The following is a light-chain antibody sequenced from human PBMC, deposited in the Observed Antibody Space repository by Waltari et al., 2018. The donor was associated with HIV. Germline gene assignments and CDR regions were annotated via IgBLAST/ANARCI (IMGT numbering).Light chain of an antibody. CDR2: RQN. J-gene: IGLJ3*02. CDR3: SACDSSLSAWV. Sequence: QAELTQPPSVSKGLRQTATLTCTGNSNNVGFQGAAWLQQHQGQPPKLLACRQNNRRQGISERISTAWSGNTAALTITRRQPYGEAYYHCSACDSSLSAWVYCGETKLTVL. CDR1: SNNVGFQG. V-gene: IGLV10-54*01.